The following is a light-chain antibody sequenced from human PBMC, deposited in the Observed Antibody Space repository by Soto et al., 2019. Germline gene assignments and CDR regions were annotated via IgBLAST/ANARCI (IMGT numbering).Light chain of an antibody. CDR1: SSDVGGYNY. CDR2: EVN. J-gene: IGLJ1*01. Sequence: LNNPLYANGAALHALPISCTGTSSDVGGYNYVSWYQQRPGKAPKLLIYEVNKRPSGVPDRFSGSKSGNTASLTVSGLQAEDEADYYCSSYAGSNNLYVFGTGTKVTVL. CDR3: SSYAGSNNLYV. V-gene: IGLV2-8*01.